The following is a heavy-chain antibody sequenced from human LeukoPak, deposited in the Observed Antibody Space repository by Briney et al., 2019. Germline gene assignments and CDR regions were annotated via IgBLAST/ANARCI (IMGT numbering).Heavy chain of an antibody. CDR2: IWYDGSNK. CDR3: ARDVDYYDSSGHPFDY. Sequence: XXXXXXGFTXXXYAMSWVRQAPGKGLEWVAVIWYDGSNKYYADSVKGRFTISRDNSKNTLYLQMNSLRAEDTAVYYCARDVDYYDSSGHPFDYWGQGTLVTVSS. J-gene: IGHJ4*02. D-gene: IGHD3-22*01. CDR1: GFTXXXYA. V-gene: IGHV3-33*01.